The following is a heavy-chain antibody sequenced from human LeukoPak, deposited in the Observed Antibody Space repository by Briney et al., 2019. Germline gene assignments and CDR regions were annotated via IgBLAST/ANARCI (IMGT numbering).Heavy chain of an antibody. CDR3: ARDRSPSNIVVVPAAPLDY. CDR1: GFTLSSYG. CDR2: IWYDGSNK. Sequence: GGSLRLSCAASGFTLSSYGMHWVRQAPGKGPEWVAVIWYDGSNKYYADSVKGRFTISRDNSKNTLYLQMNSLRAEDTAVYYCARDRSPSNIVVVPAAPLDYWGQGTLVTVSS. J-gene: IGHJ4*02. V-gene: IGHV3-33*01. D-gene: IGHD2-2*01.